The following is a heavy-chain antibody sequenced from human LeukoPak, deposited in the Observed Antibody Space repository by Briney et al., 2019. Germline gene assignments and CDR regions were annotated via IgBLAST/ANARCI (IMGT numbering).Heavy chain of an antibody. D-gene: IGHD6-13*01. CDR1: GYTFTAYY. J-gene: IGHJ4*02. V-gene: IGHV1-2*02. Sequence: ASVKVSCKASGYTFTAYYMHWVRQAPGQGLEWLGWINPNSGGTNYAQKFQGRVTMTRDTSITTAYMELSRLSSDDTAVYYCASSVSSRWAIIDYWGQGTLVTVLS. CDR3: ASSVSSRWAIIDY. CDR2: INPNSGGT.